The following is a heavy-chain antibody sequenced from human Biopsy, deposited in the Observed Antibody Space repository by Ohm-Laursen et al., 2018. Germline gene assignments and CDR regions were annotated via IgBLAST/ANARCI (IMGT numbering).Heavy chain of an antibody. J-gene: IGHJ1*01. Sequence: SVKVSCKIPGGTFSNYGVNWVRQAPGQGLEWLGGNIPILGTGNYAQKFQDRVTVAADTSTSTATMELRSLRSDDTAVYYCATKLTGYFHHWGQGTPVIVSS. CDR1: GGTFSNYG. V-gene: IGHV1-69*06. D-gene: IGHD3-9*01. CDR3: ATKLTGYFHH. CDR2: NIPILGTG.